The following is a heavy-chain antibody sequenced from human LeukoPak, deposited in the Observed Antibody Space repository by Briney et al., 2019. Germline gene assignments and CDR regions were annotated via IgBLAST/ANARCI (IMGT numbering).Heavy chain of an antibody. V-gene: IGHV4-61*02. CDR2: IYTSGST. D-gene: IGHD5-24*01. Sequence: RPSQTLSLTCTVSGGSISSGSYYWNWIRQPAGRGLEWIGRIYTSGSTNYNPSLKSRVTISVDTSKNQFSLKLSSVTAADTAVYYCARGGGYNPYYWGQGTLATVSS. CDR1: GGSISSGSYY. CDR3: ARGGGYNPYY. J-gene: IGHJ4*02.